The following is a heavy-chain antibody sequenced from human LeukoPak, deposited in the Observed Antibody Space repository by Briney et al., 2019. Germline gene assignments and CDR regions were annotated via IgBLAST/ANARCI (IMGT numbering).Heavy chain of an antibody. D-gene: IGHD3-22*01. CDR3: ARGYYDSSGYYFDY. V-gene: IGHV4-39*07. CDR1: GGSISSSSYY. CDR2: IYYSGST. Sequence: SETLSLTCTVSGGSISSSSYYWGWIRQPPGKGLEWIGSIYYSGSTYYNPSLKSRVTISVDTSKNQFSLKLSSVTAADTAAYYCARGYYDSSGYYFDYWGQGTLVTVSS. J-gene: IGHJ4*02.